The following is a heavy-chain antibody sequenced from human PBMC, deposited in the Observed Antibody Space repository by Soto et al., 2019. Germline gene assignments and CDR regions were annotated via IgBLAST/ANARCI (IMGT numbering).Heavy chain of an antibody. J-gene: IGHJ4*02. CDR3: SRGGLGSSSKLDY. Sequence: EVQLLESGGGLVQRGGSLRLSCAASKFTFRAYAMSWVRQAPGKGLEWVSAISGSGDSTYYADSVKGLCTVSRDNSKNTLYLQIDSLNAEDTAVYFCSRGGLGSSSKLDYWGQGTLVTVSS. CDR1: KFTFRAYA. V-gene: IGHV3-23*01. CDR2: ISGSGDST. D-gene: IGHD6-6*01.